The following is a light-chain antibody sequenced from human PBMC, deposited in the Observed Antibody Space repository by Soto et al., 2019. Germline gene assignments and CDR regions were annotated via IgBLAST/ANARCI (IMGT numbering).Light chain of an antibody. J-gene: IGLJ1*01. V-gene: IGLV2-14*01. CDR3: TSCITANTRCV. CDR2: EVN. CDR1: SSDIGRYNY. Sequence: QSALTQPASVSGSPGQSITISCTGTSSDIGRYNYVSWFQQHPGKVPKLVIFEVNYRPSGVSDRFSGSKSGNTASLTITGLQAEDEADYYCTSCITANTRCVLGSGTKVTV.